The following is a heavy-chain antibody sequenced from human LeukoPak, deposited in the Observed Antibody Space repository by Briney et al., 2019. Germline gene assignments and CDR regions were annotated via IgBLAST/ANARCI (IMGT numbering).Heavy chain of an antibody. D-gene: IGHD2-15*01. CDR1: GFTFSSYA. Sequence: GGSLRLSCAASGFTFSSYAMSWVRQAPGKGLEWVSAISGTGGRTYYADSVKGRFTISRDNSKNTLYLQMNSLRAEDTAVYYCARAPPGYCSGGSCYPSNPWGQGTLVTVSS. CDR2: ISGTGGRT. J-gene: IGHJ5*02. V-gene: IGHV3-23*01. CDR3: ARAPPGYCSGGSCYPSNP.